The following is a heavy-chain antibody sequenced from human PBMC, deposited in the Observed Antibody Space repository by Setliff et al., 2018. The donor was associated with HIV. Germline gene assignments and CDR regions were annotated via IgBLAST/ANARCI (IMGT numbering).Heavy chain of an antibody. CDR1: GFSVSNYY. D-gene: IGHD3-10*01. J-gene: IGHJ4*02. CDR3: ARSRLYNSALDF. V-gene: IGHV3-66*02. CDR2: IYSGGDS. Sequence: GESLKISCKASGFSVSNYYMAWVRQAPGKGLEWVSTIYSGGDSYRADSVKGRFTLSRDNSKNTLYLQMDSLRPEETAIYYCARSRLYNSALDFWGQGTLGTVSS.